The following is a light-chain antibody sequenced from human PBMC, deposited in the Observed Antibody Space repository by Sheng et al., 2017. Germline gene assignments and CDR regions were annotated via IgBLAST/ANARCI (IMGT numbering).Light chain of an antibody. J-gene: IGKJ4*02. Sequence: EVVLTQSPATLSLPPGERATLSCRASQTIRNNFAWYQQKPDQAPRLLISDASDRATGIPARFSGRGSGTDFTLTISSLEPEDSAVYYCQQRDKWPPTFGGGTKVEIK. CDR1: QTIRNN. CDR2: DAS. CDR3: QQRDKWPPT. V-gene: IGKV3-11*01.